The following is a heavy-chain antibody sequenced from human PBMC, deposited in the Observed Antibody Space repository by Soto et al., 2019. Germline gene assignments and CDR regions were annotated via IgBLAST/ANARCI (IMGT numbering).Heavy chain of an antibody. CDR2: IYHSGST. V-gene: IGHV4-30-2*01. CDR1: GGSISSGGYS. J-gene: IGHJ5*02. CDR3: ARGGHSSGYYYSNWFDP. Sequence: PSETLCLTCAVSGGSISSGGYSWSWIRQPPGKGLEWIGYIYHSGSTYYNPSLKSRVTISVDRSKNQFSLKLSSVTAADTAVYYCARGGHSSGYYYSNWFDPWGQGTLVTVSS. D-gene: IGHD3-22*01.